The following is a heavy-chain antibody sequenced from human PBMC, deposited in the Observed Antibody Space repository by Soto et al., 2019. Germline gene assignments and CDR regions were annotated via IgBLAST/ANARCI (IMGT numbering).Heavy chain of an antibody. Sequence: GGSLRLSCAPSDLTFSNYWMSWVREASGKGVESEPNMKEDGSAEFEVDSVEGLSTTSSDCAKYALYLQGMSLSAEDTAVYYGARLRKVGYWVNWGQG. CDR1: DLTFSNYW. CDR3: ARLRKVGYWVN. D-gene: IGHD2-8*02. V-gene: IGHV3-7*03. CDR2: MKEDGSAE. J-gene: IGHJ4*02.